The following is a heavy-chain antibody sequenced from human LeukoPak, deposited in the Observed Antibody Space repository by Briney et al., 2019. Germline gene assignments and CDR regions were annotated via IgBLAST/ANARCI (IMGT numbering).Heavy chain of an antibody. D-gene: IGHD3-22*01. V-gene: IGHV4-38-2*02. J-gene: IGHJ5*02. CDR3: VRDLYYSNSSAYPPTWFDR. CDR1: GHSVSSGFY. Sequence: PSETLSLTCTVSGHSVSSGFYWGWIRQSPGKGLEWIGSIYYRGIPYYNPSLKSRVTMSVDTSKNNFSLKLTSVTAADTAIYYCVRDLYYSNSSAYPPTWFDRWGQGTLVTVSS. CDR2: IYYRGIP.